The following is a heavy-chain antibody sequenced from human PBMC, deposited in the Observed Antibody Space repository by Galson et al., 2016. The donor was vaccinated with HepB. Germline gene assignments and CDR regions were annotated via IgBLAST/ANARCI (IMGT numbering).Heavy chain of an antibody. CDR1: GFTFSDHY. Sequence: SLRLSCAASGFTFSDHYMDWVRQAPGKGLEWVGRSRDKGHSYTTEYAASVRGRFAISRDDSDNSLYLQMNSLRAEDTAVYYCVVGSGTYFPNGMDVWGQGTTVTVS. V-gene: IGHV3-72*01. CDR3: VVGSGTYFPNGMDV. D-gene: IGHD1-26*01. CDR2: SRDKGHSYTT. J-gene: IGHJ6*02.